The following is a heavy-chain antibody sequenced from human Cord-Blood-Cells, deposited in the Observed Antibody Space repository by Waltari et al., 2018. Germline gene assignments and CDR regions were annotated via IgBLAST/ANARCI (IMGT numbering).Heavy chain of an antibody. Sequence: EVQLVESGGGLVQPGGSLRLSCAASGFTFSSYAMSWVRQAPGKGLEWVSAISGRGGSTYSADPVKGRFTISRDNSETTLYLQMNSLRAEDTAVYYCAKVYSGSSYFDYWGQGTLVTVSS. CDR3: AKVYSGSSYFDY. CDR2: ISGRGGST. V-gene: IGHV3-23*04. CDR1: GFTFSSYA. J-gene: IGHJ4*02. D-gene: IGHD1-26*01.